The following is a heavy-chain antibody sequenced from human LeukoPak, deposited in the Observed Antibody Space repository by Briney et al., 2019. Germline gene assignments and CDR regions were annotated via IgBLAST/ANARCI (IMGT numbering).Heavy chain of an antibody. D-gene: IGHD1-26*01. CDR3: TRGLSGTHNAFDL. J-gene: IGHJ3*01. Sequence: PGGSLRLSCAASGFSFGNYFMHWVRQAPGKGLIWVSRINPDGSTIYYADSVKGRFTISRDNVGSSLYLEMNSLSVEDTALYYRTRGLSGTHNAFDLWGQGTLVTVSS. CDR1: GFSFGNYF. V-gene: IGHV3-74*01. CDR2: INPDGSTI.